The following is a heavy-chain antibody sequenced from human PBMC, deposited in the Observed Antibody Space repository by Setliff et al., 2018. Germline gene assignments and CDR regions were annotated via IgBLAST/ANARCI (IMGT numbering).Heavy chain of an antibody. D-gene: IGHD4-17*01. V-gene: IGHV1-18*01. CDR1: GYTFTSYG. Sequence: ASVKVSCKASGYTFTSYGISWVRQAPGQGLEWMGWISAYNGNTNYAQKLQGRVTMTTDTSTSTAYMELRSLRSDDTAVYYCARNDYGDSYLSIYYWGQGTLVTVSS. J-gene: IGHJ4*02. CDR2: ISAYNGNT. CDR3: ARNDYGDSYLSIYY.